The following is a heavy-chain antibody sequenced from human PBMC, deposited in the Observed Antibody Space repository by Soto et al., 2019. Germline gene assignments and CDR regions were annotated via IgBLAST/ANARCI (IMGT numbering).Heavy chain of an antibody. V-gene: IGHV4-59*01. CDR3: ARRSRITGTTTFDY. Sequence: SETLSLTCTVSGGSISSYYWSWIRQPPGKGLEWIGYIYYSGSTNYNPSLKSRVTISVDTSKNQFSLKLSSVTAADTAVYYCARRSRITGTTTFDYWGQGTLVTVSS. D-gene: IGHD1-7*01. CDR1: GGSISSYY. J-gene: IGHJ4*02. CDR2: IYYSGST.